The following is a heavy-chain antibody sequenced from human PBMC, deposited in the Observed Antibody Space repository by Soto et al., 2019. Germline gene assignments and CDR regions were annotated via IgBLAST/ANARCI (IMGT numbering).Heavy chain of an antibody. CDR2: INAGNGNT. J-gene: IGHJ6*02. CDR3: AILYDFWSGHYGMDV. Sequence: ASVKVSCKASGYTFTSYAMHWVRQAPGQRLEWMGWINAGNGNTKYSQKFQGRVTITRDTSASTAYMELSSLRSEDTAVYYCAILYDFWSGHYGMDVWGQGTTVTVSS. D-gene: IGHD3-3*01. V-gene: IGHV1-3*01. CDR1: GYTFTSYA.